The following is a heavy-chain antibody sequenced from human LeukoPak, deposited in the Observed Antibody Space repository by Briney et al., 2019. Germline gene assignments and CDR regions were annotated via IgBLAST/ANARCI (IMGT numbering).Heavy chain of an antibody. CDR2: IYYSGST. J-gene: IGHJ4*02. CDR1: GGSFTSSSYY. Sequence: SETLSLTCTVSGGSFTSSSYYWGWIRQPPGKGLEWIGSIYYSGSTYYNPSLKSRVTISVDTSKNQFSLRLSSVTAADTAVYHCARENDRYGRIDYWGQGTQVTVSS. V-gene: IGHV4-39*07. D-gene: IGHD5-18*01. CDR3: ARENDRYGRIDY.